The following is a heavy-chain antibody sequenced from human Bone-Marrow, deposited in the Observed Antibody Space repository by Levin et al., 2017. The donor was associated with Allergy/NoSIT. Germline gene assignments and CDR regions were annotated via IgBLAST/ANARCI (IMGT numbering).Heavy chain of an antibody. D-gene: IGHD7-27*01. CDR3: ARVGRRELGEDWFDP. CDR1: GGSIRYGGYS. Sequence: KSSETLSLTCAVSGGSIRYGGYSWSWLRQPLGKGLEWIGYIYESGNTNYNPSLKSRVTISADRSKNQFSLKLTSMSAADTAVYYCARVGRRELGEDWFDPWGQGALVTVSS. V-gene: IGHV4-30-2*01. J-gene: IGHJ5*02. CDR2: IYESGNT.